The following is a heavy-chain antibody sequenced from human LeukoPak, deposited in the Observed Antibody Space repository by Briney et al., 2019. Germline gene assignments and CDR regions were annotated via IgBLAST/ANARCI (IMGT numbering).Heavy chain of an antibody. J-gene: IGHJ4*02. CDR1: GYTFTSYG. Sequence: ASVKVSCKASGYTFTSYGISWVRQAPGQGLEWMGWISAYNGNTNYAQKLQGRVTMTTDTSTSTAYMELRSLRSDDTAVYYCAREAGDYYDSSGNFDYWGQGTLVTVSS. CDR2: ISAYNGNT. V-gene: IGHV1-18*01. CDR3: AREAGDYYDSSGNFDY. D-gene: IGHD3-22*01.